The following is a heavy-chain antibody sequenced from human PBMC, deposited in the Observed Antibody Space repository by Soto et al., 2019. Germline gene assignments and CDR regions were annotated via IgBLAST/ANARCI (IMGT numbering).Heavy chain of an antibody. CDR2: ISGSGGST. D-gene: IGHD2-15*01. CDR1: GFTFSSYA. V-gene: IGHV3-23*01. J-gene: IGHJ6*02. Sequence: RLSCAASGFTFSSYAMSWVRQAPGKGLEWVSAISGSGGSTYYADSVKGRFTISRDNSKDTLYLQMNSLRAEDTAVYYCARDVHCSGGSCDGGGMDVWGQGTTVTVSS. CDR3: ARDVHCSGGSCDGGGMDV.